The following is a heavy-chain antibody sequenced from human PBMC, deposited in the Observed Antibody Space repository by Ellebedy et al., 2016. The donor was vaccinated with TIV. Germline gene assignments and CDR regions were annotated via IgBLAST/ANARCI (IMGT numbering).Heavy chain of an antibody. J-gene: IGHJ4*02. CDR3: ARHHGYSGFFDF. D-gene: IGHD5-24*01. V-gene: IGHV4-59*01. Sequence: GSLRLSCTVSGGSISTYYWSWIRQPPGKGMEWIGFIHNSGSTNYNPSLKTRVTLSLNTSNNQFSLRLTSVTAADTAVYYCARHHGYSGFFDFWGQGSQVTVSS. CDR2: IHNSGST. CDR1: GGSISTYY.